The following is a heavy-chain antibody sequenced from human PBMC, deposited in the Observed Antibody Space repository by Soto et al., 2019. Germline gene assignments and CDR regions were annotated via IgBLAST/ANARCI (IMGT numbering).Heavy chain of an antibody. CDR3: AREDRSNYGYAGFDY. V-gene: IGHV4-61*03. CDR1: GGSVSSATYY. D-gene: IGHD5-18*01. J-gene: IGHJ4*02. CDR2: ISNSGIT. Sequence: QVQLQESGPGLVKPSETLSLTYTVSGGSVSSATYYWNWIRQPPGKGLESIGYISNSGITKYNPSLRSRVTRSVDTSKNHFSLKLSSVTAADTAVYYCAREDRSNYGYAGFDYWGQGTLVTVSS.